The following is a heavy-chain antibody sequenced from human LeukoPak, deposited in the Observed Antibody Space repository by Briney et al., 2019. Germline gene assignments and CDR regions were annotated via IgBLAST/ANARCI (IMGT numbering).Heavy chain of an antibody. Sequence: GGSLRLSCAASGFTFTGYYMHWVRQAPGQGLEWMGRINPNSGGTNYAQRFQGRVTMTRDTSISTAYMELSRLRSDDTAVYYCARDDLGSGYLMWGQGTLVTVSS. J-gene: IGHJ4*02. CDR2: INPNSGGT. D-gene: IGHD3-22*01. V-gene: IGHV1-2*06. CDR3: ARDDLGSGYLM. CDR1: GFTFTGYY.